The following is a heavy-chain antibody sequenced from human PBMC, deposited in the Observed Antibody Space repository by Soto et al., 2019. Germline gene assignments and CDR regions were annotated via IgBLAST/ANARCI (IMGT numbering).Heavy chain of an antibody. V-gene: IGHV1-69*18. CDR2: IIPLFGTA. CDR3: ARATDVVVVAATLNFYYYGLDV. D-gene: IGHD2-15*01. Sequence: QVQLVQSGAEVKKPGSSENVSCKVSGDTFKSYAFSWVRQAPGQGLEWMGRIIPLFGTADYPLRFQGRVTISADESTRTAYMELSSLRSEDTAVYYCARATDVVVVAATLNFYYYGLDVWGQGTTVTVSS. J-gene: IGHJ6*02. CDR1: GDTFKSYA.